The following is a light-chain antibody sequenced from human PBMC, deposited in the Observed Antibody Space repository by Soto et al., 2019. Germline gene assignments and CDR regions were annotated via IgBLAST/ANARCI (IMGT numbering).Light chain of an antibody. CDR3: QQRSNRPLT. Sequence: EIVLTQSPATLSLSPGERATLSCRASQSVSSYLAWYQQKPGQAPRLLIYDASNRATGIPARFSGSGSGTDFTLTISSLEPEDFAVDYGQQRSNRPLTCGVGTKVESK. V-gene: IGKV3-11*01. CDR1: QSVSSY. CDR2: DAS. J-gene: IGKJ4*01.